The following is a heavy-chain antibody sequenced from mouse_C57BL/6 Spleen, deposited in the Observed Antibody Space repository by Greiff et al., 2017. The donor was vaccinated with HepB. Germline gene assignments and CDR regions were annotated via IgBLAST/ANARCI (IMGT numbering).Heavy chain of an antibody. CDR2: INYDGSST. J-gene: IGHJ1*03. CDR3: ARSPLWYFDV. V-gene: IGHV5-16*01. D-gene: IGHD6-2*01. CDR1: GFTFSDYY. Sequence: EVKVVESEGGLVQPGSSMKLSCTASGFTFSDYYMAWVRQVPEKGLEWVANINYDGSSTYYLDSLKSRFIISRDNAKNILYLQMSSLKSEDTATYYCARSPLWYFDVWGTGTTVTVSS.